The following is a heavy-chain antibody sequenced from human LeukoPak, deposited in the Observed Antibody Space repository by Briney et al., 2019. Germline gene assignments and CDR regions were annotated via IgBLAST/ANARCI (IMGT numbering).Heavy chain of an antibody. CDR3: ATEMTSVVPDY. Sequence: ASVKVSCKVSGHTLSELTMYWVRQAPGKGLEWMGGFDPENDERMHARNFRGRVTMTGDTSTDTAYMELSSLRSEDTAVYFCATEMTSVVPDYRGQGTLVTVSS. D-gene: IGHD4-11*01. CDR1: GHTLSELT. V-gene: IGHV1-24*01. CDR2: FDPENDER. J-gene: IGHJ4*02.